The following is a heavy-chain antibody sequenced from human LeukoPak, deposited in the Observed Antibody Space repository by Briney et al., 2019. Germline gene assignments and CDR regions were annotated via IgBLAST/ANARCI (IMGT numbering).Heavy chain of an antibody. CDR3: ARDRPLDADDYYGFYYFDY. V-gene: IGHV1-2*02. CDR2: INPNSGGT. Sequence: ASVNVSCKASGYTFTGYYMHWVRRAPGHGLEWMGWINPNSGGTNHAQKFQGRVTMTRDTSISTAYMELSRLRSDDTAVYYCARDRPLDADDYYGFYYFDYWGQGTLVTVSS. CDR1: GYTFTGYY. D-gene: IGHD3-10*01. J-gene: IGHJ4*02.